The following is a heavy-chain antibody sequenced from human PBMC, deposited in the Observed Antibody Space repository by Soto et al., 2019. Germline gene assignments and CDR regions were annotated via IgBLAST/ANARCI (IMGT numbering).Heavy chain of an antibody. CDR2: IYYSGST. V-gene: IGHV4-31*03. CDR1: VGSISSGGYY. Sequence: SETLSLTCTFSVGSISSGGYYWSWIRQPPGKGLEWIGYIYYSGSTYYNPSLKSRVTISVDTSKNQFSLKLSSVTAADTAVYYCARDSYYDSSGYPSFDYWGQGTLVTVSS. CDR3: ARDSYYDSSGYPSFDY. J-gene: IGHJ4*02. D-gene: IGHD3-22*01.